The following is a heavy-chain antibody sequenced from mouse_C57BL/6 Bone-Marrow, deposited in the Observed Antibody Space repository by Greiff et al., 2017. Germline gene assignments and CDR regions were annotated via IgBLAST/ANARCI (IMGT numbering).Heavy chain of an antibody. CDR2: INPNNGGT. V-gene: IGHV1-22*01. CDR1: GYTFTDYN. D-gene: IGHD1-1*01. Sequence: EVKVVESGPELVKPGASVKMSCKASGYTFTDYNMHWVKQSHGKSLEWIGYINPNNGGTSYNQKFKGKATLTVNKSSSTAYMELRSLTSEDSAVYYCAMALYFYAMDYWGQGTSVTVSS. CDR3: AMALYFYAMDY. J-gene: IGHJ4*01.